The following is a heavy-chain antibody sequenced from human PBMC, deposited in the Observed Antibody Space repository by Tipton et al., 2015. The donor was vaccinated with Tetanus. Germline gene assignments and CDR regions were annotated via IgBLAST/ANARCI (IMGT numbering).Heavy chain of an antibody. CDR1: GFAFGNYG. J-gene: IGHJ4*02. CDR2: IPYDANNT. V-gene: IGHV3-30*18. Sequence: SLRLSCVASGFAFGNYGMHWVRQAPGKGLEWIALIPYDANNTYYADSVKGRFTISRDNSQNTLYLQMNSLRAEDTAVYYCAKGRSSSWYFFDYCGQGTLVTVSS. CDR3: AKGRSSSWYFFDY. D-gene: IGHD6-13*01.